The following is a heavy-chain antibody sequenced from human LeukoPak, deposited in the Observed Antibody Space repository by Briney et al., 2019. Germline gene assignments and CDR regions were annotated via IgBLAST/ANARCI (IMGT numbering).Heavy chain of an antibody. CDR2: ISGSGGST. CDR3: AKDTPITIFGVVPPGAFDI. V-gene: IGHV3-23*01. Sequence: GGSLRLSCAASGFTFSSYAMSWVRQAPGKGLEWVSAISGSGGSTYYADSVKGRFTISRDNSKNTLYLQMNSLRAEDTAVYYCAKDTPITIFGVVPPGAFDIWGHGTMVTVSS. D-gene: IGHD3-3*01. CDR1: GFTFSSYA. J-gene: IGHJ3*02.